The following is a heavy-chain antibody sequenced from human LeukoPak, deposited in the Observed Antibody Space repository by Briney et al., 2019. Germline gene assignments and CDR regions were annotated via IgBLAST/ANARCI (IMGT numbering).Heavy chain of an antibody. CDR1: GFTFSSYS. D-gene: IGHD6-19*01. CDR3: ARLANAWLAWDY. J-gene: IGHJ4*02. Sequence: PGGSLRLSCAASGFTFSSYSMNWVRQAPGKGLEWVSSISSSSSYIYYADSVKGRFTISRDNAKNSLYLQMNSLRAEDTAVYYCARLANAWLAWDYWGQGTLVTVSS. V-gene: IGHV3-21*01. CDR2: ISSSSSYI.